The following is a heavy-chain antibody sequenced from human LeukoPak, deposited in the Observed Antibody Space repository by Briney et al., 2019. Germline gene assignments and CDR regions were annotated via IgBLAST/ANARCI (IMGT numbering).Heavy chain of an antibody. CDR1: GDSVSSNSAA. CDR3: ARGDIVVVPAAMGDYFDY. CDR2: TYYRSKWYN. J-gene: IGHJ4*02. V-gene: IGHV6-1*01. D-gene: IGHD2-2*01. Sequence: PSQTLSLTCAISGDSVSSNSAAWNWIRQSPSRGLEWLGRTYYRSKWYNDYAVSVKSRITINPDTSKNQFSLQLNSVTPVDTAVYYCARGDIVVVPAAMGDYFDYWGQGTLVTVSS.